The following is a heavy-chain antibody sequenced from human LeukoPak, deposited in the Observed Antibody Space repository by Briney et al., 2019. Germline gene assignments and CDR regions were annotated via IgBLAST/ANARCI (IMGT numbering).Heavy chain of an antibody. Sequence: GGSLRLSCAASGFTFSSYWMSWVRQAPGKGLEWVANIKQDGSEKYYVDSVKGRFTISRDNAKNSLYLQMNSLRAEDTAVYYCAREWDGDYLYYYYYMDVWGKGTTVTISS. D-gene: IGHD4-17*01. CDR1: GFTFSSYW. CDR3: AREWDGDYLYYYYYMDV. CDR2: IKQDGSEK. J-gene: IGHJ6*03. V-gene: IGHV3-7*01.